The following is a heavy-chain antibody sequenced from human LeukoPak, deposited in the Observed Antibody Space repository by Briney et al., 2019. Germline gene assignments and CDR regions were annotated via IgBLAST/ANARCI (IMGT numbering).Heavy chain of an antibody. J-gene: IGHJ4*02. CDR1: GGSITGYY. CDR3: ARGNILTGYCFDF. V-gene: IGHV4-34*01. CDR2: IHYTGAT. D-gene: IGHD3-9*01. Sequence: MPSETLSLTCAVYGGSITGYYWSWIRQTPGRGLEWVGEIHYTGATSYNPSLKSRATISTDTSKNQFSLRLSSVTAADTAVYYRARGNILTGYCFDFWGQGALVTVSS.